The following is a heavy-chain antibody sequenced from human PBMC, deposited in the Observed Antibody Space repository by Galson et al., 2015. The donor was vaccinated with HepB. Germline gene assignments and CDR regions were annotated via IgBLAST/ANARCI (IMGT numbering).Heavy chain of an antibody. Sequence: SVKVSCKASGYTFTSYAMNWVRQAPGQGLEWMGWINTNTGNPTYAQGFTGRFVFSLDTSVSTAYLQISSLKAEDTAVYYCASPYQPLPSSGHLDYWGQGTLVTVSS. CDR3: ASPYQPLPSSGHLDY. V-gene: IGHV7-4-1*02. CDR2: INTNTGNP. J-gene: IGHJ4*02. D-gene: IGHD2-2*01. CDR1: GYTFTSYA.